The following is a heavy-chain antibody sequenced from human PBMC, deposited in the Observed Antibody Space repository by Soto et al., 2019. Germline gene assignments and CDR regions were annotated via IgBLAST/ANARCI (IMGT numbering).Heavy chain of an antibody. CDR1: GGSISSYY. CDR3: ARVLGPYGSGDYSLDY. J-gene: IGHJ4*02. Sequence: QVQLQESGPGLVKPSETLSLTCSVSGGSISSYYWSWIRQPPGKGLEGIGYIYSSGSINYTPSLKSRVTISVDTSENRFSLKLTSVTAADTAVYYCARVLGPYGSGDYSLDYWGQGNLVTVSS. D-gene: IGHD3-10*01. CDR2: IYSSGSI. V-gene: IGHV4-59*01.